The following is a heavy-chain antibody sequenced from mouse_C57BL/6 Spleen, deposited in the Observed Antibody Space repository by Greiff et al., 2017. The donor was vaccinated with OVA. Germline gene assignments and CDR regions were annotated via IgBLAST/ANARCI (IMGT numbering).Heavy chain of an antibody. CDR2: INPYNGGT. J-gene: IGHJ4*01. CDR3: ARFHYYGSSYYAMDY. V-gene: IGHV1-19*01. D-gene: IGHD1-1*01. CDR1: GYTFTDHY. Sequence: VQLQQSGPVLVKPGASVKMSCKASGYTFTDHYMNWVKQSHGKSLEWIGVINPYNGGTSYNQKFKGKATLTVDKSSSTAYMELNSLTSEDSAVYYCARFHYYGSSYYAMDYWGQGTSVTVSS.